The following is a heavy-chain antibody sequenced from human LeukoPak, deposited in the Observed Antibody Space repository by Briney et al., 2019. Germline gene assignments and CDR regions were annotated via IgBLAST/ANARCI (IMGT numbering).Heavy chain of an antibody. V-gene: IGHV3-48*01. CDR2: ISRSSSTI. J-gene: IGHJ4*02. CDR1: GFTFSSYS. D-gene: IGHD5-24*01. Sequence: PGGSLRLSCAGSGFTFSSYSMNWVRQAPGKGLEWVSQISRSSSTIYYADSVKGRFIISRDNARNSLYLQMNSLTVEDTAVYYCARDMGWQQFDQWGQGTLVTVSS. CDR3: ARDMGWQQFDQ.